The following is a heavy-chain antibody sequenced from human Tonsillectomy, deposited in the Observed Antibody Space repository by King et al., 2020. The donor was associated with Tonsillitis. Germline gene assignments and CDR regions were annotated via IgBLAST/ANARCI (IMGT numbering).Heavy chain of an antibody. CDR1: GFTFSTYS. Sequence: QLVQSGGGLVQPGGSLRLSCAASGFTFSTYSMNWVRQAPGKGLEWISYISSSIITIYYADSVKGRFTISRDNAKNSLYLQMNSLRAEDTAVYYCARTYYFDYWGQGTLVTVSS. CDR3: ARTYYFDY. V-gene: IGHV3-48*01. CDR2: ISSSIITI. J-gene: IGHJ4*02.